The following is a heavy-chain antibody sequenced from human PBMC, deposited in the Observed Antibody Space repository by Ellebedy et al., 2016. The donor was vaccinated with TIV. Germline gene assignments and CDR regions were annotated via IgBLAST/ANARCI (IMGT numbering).Heavy chain of an antibody. CDR3: ARNRHVERGDCLDY. D-gene: IGHD2-21*02. J-gene: IGHJ4*02. CDR2: ISWNSGRI. CDR1: GFIFDDYA. V-gene: IGHV3-9*01. Sequence: PGGSLRLSCVASGFIFDDYAMHWVRQSPGKGLEWVSGISWNSGRIGFVDSVKGRFTISRDNSKNTLYLQINNLGAEDTAVLYCARNRHVERGDCLDYWGQGTLVTVAS.